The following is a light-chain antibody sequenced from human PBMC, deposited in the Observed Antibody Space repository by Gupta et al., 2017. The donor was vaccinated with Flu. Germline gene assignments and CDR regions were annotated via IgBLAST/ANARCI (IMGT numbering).Light chain of an antibody. CDR2: GAS. V-gene: IGKV3-20*01. CDR1: QYVSSRY. Sequence: GERATLSCRASQYVSSRYLACYQQTPGQAQRLLISGASSRATVIPERISSSAWGTDFPLTGSRLAPEYFAVYYCQQYGSPLNFGHGTKVDIK. J-gene: IGKJ3*01. CDR3: QQYGSPLN.